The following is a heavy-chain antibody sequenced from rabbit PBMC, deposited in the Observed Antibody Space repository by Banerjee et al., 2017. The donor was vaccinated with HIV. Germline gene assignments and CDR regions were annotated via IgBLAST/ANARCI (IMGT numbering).Heavy chain of an antibody. Sequence: QEHLVESGGGLVQPEGSLTLTCTASGFSISSRYYMCWVRQAPGKGLEWIGYIDPLFHNTYYASWVNGRFIISRHNAQNTLYLQLNSLTAADTATYFCVRDRASSSGYYSLWGPGTLSPS. D-gene: IGHD1-1*01. J-gene: IGHJ6*01. CDR1: GFSISSRYY. CDR2: IDPLFHNT. V-gene: IGHV1S43*01. CDR3: VRDRASSSGYYSL.